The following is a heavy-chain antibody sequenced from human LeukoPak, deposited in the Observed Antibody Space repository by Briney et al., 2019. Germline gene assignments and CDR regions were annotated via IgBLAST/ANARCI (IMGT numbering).Heavy chain of an antibody. D-gene: IGHD2-2*02. CDR3: ARSVVVPAAIPGGWFDP. V-gene: IGHV1-18*01. J-gene: IGHJ5*02. CDR2: ISAYNGNT. Sequence: ASVKVSCKASGYTFTSYGISWVRQAPGQGLEWMGWISAYNGNTNYAQKLQGRVTMTTDTSTSTAYMELRSLRSDDTAVYYCARSVVVPAAIPGGWFDPWGQGTLVTVSS. CDR1: GYTFTSYG.